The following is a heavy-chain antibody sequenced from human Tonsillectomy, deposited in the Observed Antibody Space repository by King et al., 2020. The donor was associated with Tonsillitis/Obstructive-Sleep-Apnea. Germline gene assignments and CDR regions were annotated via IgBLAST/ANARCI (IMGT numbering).Heavy chain of an antibody. CDR2: ISNDGSNK. CDR1: GFTFSSYV. J-gene: IGHJ3*02. CDR3: ARDYRGERGGFDI. V-gene: IGHV3-30*04. Sequence: QVQLVESGGGVVQPGRSLRLSCAASGFTFSSYVIHWVRQGPGKGLEWVAVISNDGSNKYYADPVKGRFTISRDNSKRTLWLQVNSLRAEETAVYYCARDYRGERGGFDIWGQGPMVTVSS. D-gene: IGHD3-16*01.